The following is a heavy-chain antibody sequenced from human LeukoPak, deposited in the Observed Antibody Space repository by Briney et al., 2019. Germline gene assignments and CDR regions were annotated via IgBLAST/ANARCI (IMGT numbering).Heavy chain of an antibody. Sequence: SETLSLTCTVSGDSISGYYWSWIRQPPGKGLEWIGYVFSSGTTNYNPSLKGRVTLLIDTSKNQFSLELSSVTAADTAVYYCARSGRGAAGTRYISDFWGQGTLVTVSS. J-gene: IGHJ4*02. CDR3: ARSGRGAAGTRYISDF. D-gene: IGHD6-13*01. CDR2: VFSSGTT. CDR1: GDSISGYY. V-gene: IGHV4-59*01.